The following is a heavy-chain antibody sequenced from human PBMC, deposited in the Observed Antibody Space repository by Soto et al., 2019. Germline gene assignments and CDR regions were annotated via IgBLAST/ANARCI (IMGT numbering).Heavy chain of an antibody. CDR3: TRDQGGSYDSWFDP. D-gene: IGHD1-26*01. V-gene: IGHV3-21*01. J-gene: IGHJ5*02. Sequence: EVQVVESGGGLVKPGGSLRLSCNFTFSMYSMNWVRQAPGKGLEWVTSISSGSAFIKYADSVKGRFSIARDNAKNSVSLQMNSLRDEDTAMYYCTRDQGGSYDSWFDPWGRGTLVTVSS. CDR1: TFSMYS. CDR2: ISSGSAFI.